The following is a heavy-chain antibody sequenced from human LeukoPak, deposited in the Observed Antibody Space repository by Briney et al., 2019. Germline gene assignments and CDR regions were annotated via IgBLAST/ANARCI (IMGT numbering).Heavy chain of an antibody. CDR1: GFTFSSYA. CDR3: AKEAGYSGYDYPDY. J-gene: IGHJ4*02. Sequence: KPGGSLRLSCAASGFTFSSYAMSWVRQAPGKGLEWVSAISGSGYSTYYADSVKGRFTISRDNSKNTLYLQMSSLRAEDTAVYYCAKEAGYSGYDYPDYWGQGTLVTVSS. V-gene: IGHV3-23*01. D-gene: IGHD5-12*01. CDR2: ISGSGYST.